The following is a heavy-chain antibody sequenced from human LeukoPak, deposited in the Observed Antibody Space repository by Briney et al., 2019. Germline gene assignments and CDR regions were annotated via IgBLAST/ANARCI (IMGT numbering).Heavy chain of an antibody. CDR1: GFAFSSNY. D-gene: IGHD6-13*01. CDR2: IYSGGST. CDR3: ARDLRGYSSSWYVDY. V-gene: IGHV3-66*01. Sequence: GGSLRLSCAASGFAFSSNYMSWVRQAPGKGLEWVSVIYSGGSTYYAYSVKGRFTISRDNSKNTLYLQMNSLRAEDTAVYYCARDLRGYSSSWYVDYWGQGTLFTVSS. J-gene: IGHJ4*02.